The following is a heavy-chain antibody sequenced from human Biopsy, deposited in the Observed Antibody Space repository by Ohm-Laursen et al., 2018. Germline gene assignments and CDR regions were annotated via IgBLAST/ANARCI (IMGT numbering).Heavy chain of an antibody. V-gene: IGHV4-61*01. CDR1: GDSLTSGPAN. J-gene: IGHJ4*02. Sequence: TLSLPCPVSGDSLTSGPANWSWIRQSPGQGLAYLGFLYSGGTTNYNHSLKTRVTMSVDTSKNQFYLKLYSVTAADTAVYYCARGRRTSGWPYFDNWGQGALVIVSP. CDR2: LYSGGTT. CDR3: ARGRRTSGWPYFDN. D-gene: IGHD6-19*01.